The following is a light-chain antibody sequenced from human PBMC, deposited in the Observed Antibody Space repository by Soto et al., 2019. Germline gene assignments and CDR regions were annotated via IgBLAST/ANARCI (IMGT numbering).Light chain of an antibody. J-gene: IGKJ4*01. Sequence: EIVLTQSPGTLSLSPGEGGTLSCRASQSVSASYLAWYQQKPGQAPRLLIYGASSRATGTPDRFSGSGSGTQFTLTISRLEPEEFAVYYCQQYGSSPLTFGGGTKVEIK. CDR1: QSVSASY. V-gene: IGKV3-20*01. CDR2: GAS. CDR3: QQYGSSPLT.